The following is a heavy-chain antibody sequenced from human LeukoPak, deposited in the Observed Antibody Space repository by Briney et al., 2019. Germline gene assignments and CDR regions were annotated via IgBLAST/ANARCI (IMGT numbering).Heavy chain of an antibody. V-gene: IGHV5-51*01. J-gene: IGHJ3*02. CDR2: IYPGDSDT. CDR3: AIPHTIFTDAFDI. D-gene: IGHD3-3*01. CDR1: GYSFTSYW. Sequence: GESLKISCKGSGYSFTSYWIGWVRQMPGKGLEWMGIIYPGDSDTRYSPSFQGQVTISADKSISTAYLQWSSLKASDTAMYYCAIPHTIFTDAFDIWGQGTMVTVSS.